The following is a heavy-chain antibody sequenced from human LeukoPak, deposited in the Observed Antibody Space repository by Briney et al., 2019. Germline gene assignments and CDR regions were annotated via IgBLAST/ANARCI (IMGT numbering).Heavy chain of an antibody. D-gene: IGHD2-21*02. V-gene: IGHV3-53*01. CDR3: ARDREVVTARAQMDI. J-gene: IGHJ6*04. CDR1: GFTVSSNH. CDR2: IYNDGNT. Sequence: GGSLRLSCAVSGFTVSSNHMSWVRQAPGKGLEWVSVIYNDGNTYYTDSVKGRFTISRDNSKNTVFLQMNSLRAEDTAMYYCARDREVVTARAQMDIWGKGTTVTVSS.